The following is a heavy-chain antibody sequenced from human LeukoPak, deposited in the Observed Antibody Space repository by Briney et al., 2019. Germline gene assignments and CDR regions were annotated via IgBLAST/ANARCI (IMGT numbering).Heavy chain of an antibody. CDR2: IYYSGST. CDR3: ARVRDCSSTSCYNWFDP. D-gene: IGHD2-2*02. V-gene: IGHV4-59*12. J-gene: IGHJ5*02. Sequence: SETLSLTCTVSGGSISSYYWSWIRQPPGKGLEWIGYIYYSGSTNYNPSLKSRVTMSVDTSKNQFSLKLSSVTAADTAVYYCARVRDCSSTSCYNWFDPWGQGTLVTVSS. CDR1: GGSISSYY.